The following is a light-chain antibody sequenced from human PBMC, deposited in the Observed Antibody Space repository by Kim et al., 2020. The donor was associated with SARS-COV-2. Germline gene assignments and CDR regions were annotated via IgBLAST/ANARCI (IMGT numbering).Light chain of an antibody. CDR1: QDIANS. CDR3: QKYNSAPST. J-gene: IGKJ3*01. V-gene: IGKV1-27*01. CDR2: AAS. Sequence: DIQMTQSPSSLSASVGDRVTITCRASQDIANSLAWYQQKPGKVPKLLIYAASTLQSGVPSRFSGSGSGTQFTLTIGSLQTEDVATYYCQKYNSAPSTFGPGTKVDIK.